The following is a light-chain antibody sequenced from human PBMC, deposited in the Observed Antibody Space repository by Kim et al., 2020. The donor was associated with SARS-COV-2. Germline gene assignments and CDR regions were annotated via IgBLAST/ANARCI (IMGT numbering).Light chain of an antibody. CDR1: RSDVGGYNY. Sequence: SVTISCTGTRSDVGGYNYVSWYQQHPGKAPKLMIYDVTKRPSGVPDRFSGSKSGNTASLTISGLQAEDEADYYCCSYAGSYTNYVFGTGTKVTVL. CDR3: CSYAGSYTNYV. CDR2: DVT. V-gene: IGLV2-11*01. J-gene: IGLJ1*01.